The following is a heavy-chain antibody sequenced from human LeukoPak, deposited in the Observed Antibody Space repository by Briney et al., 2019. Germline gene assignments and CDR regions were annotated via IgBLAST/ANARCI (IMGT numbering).Heavy chain of an antibody. D-gene: IGHD6-13*01. CDR2: IYYSGST. J-gene: IGHJ4*02. V-gene: IGHV4-39*01. CDR3: TRRGLSSNWYPFDY. Sequence: SETLSLTCTVSGGSISSSSYYWGWIRQSPGKGLEWIGNIYYSGSTYYNPSLKSRVTISVDTSKNQFSLKLSSVTAADTAVYFCTRRGLSSNWYPFDYWGQGTLVTVSS. CDR1: GGSISSSSYY.